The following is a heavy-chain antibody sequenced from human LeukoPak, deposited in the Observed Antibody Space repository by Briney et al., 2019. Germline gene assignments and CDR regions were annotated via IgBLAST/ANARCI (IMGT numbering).Heavy chain of an antibody. D-gene: IGHD3-22*01. CDR1: GGSISSYY. CDR3: ARASYDSSGYYHNYYFDY. J-gene: IGHJ4*02. CDR2: IYYSGST. Sequence: PSETLSLTCTVSGGSISSYYWSWIRQPPGKGLEWIGYIYYSGSTNYNPSLKSRVTISVDTSKNQFSLKLSSVTAADTAVYYCARASYDSSGYYHNYYFDYWGQGTLVTVSS. V-gene: IGHV4-59*01.